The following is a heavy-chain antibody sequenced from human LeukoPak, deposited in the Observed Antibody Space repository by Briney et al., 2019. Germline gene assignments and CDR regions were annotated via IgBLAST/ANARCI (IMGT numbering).Heavy chain of an antibody. CDR2: IRYDGSNK. CDR3: AKEGSGSADY. V-gene: IGHV3-30*02. J-gene: IGHJ4*02. CDR1: GFTFSSYG. Sequence: GGSLRLSCAASGFTFSSYGMHWVRQAPGKGLEWLAFIRYDGSNKYYPDSVKGRFTISRDNSKNTLYLQINSLKPEDTAVYYCAKEGSGSADYWGQGTLVTVSS. D-gene: IGHD1-26*01.